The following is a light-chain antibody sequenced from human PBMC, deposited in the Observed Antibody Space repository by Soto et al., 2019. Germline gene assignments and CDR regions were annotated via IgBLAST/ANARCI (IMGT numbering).Light chain of an antibody. CDR3: CSYAGSYTLGV. CDR2: DVN. J-gene: IGLJ3*02. CDR1: SSDVGGYDY. Sequence: QSALTQPPSVSGSPGQSVTISCTGTSSDVGGYDYVSWYQQHPGKAPKLMIYDVNKRPSGVPDRFSGSKSGNTASLTISGLQAEDEADYYCCSYAGSYTLGVFGGGTKLTVL. V-gene: IGLV2-11*01.